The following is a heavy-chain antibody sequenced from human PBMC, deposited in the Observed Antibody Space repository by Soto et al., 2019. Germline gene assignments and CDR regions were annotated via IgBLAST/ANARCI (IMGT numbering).Heavy chain of an antibody. J-gene: IGHJ5*02. D-gene: IGHD2-15*01. V-gene: IGHV3-23*01. CDR2: LTSSGGST. Sequence: EEQLLESGGGLVQPGGSLRLSCAASGFTFSSYAMIWVRQAPGKGLEWVSALTSSGGSTYYAHSVRGRFTISSDTSKNTLYLQMNSLRAADTAVYYCAYCPTLYTPTYNWFDPWGQGTLVTVSS. CDR1: GFTFSSYA. CDR3: AYCPTLYTPTYNWFDP.